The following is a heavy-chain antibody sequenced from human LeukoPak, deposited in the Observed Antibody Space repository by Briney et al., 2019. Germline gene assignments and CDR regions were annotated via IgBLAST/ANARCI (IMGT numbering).Heavy chain of an antibody. J-gene: IGHJ2*01. CDR3: ARVRSTYDFWSGYYIEEEGDHWYFDL. CDR1: GGSISSGGYS. V-gene: IGHV4-30-2*01. CDR2: IYHSGST. D-gene: IGHD3-3*01. Sequence: PSQTLSLTCAVSGGSISSGGYSWSWIRQPPGKGLEWIGYIYHSGSTYYNPSLKSRVTISVDRSKNQFSLKLSSVTAADTAVYYCARVRSTYDFWSGYYIEEEGDHWYFDLWGRGTLVTVSS.